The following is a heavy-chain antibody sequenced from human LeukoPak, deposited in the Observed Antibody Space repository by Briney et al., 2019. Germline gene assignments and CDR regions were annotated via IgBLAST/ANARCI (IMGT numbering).Heavy chain of an antibody. CDR3: ATQDHALTGNSGLGAFHI. V-gene: IGHV1-24*01. CDR1: GYTLTKLS. J-gene: IGHJ3*02. D-gene: IGHD3-9*01. Sequence: ASVKVSCKVSGYTLTKLSMHWVRQAPGKGLEWMGGFNPEDGATIYAQKFQGRVTITEDTSTGTAYMERSSLRSEDTAVYYCATQDHALTGNSGLGAFHIWGQKTIVTVSS. CDR2: FNPEDGAT.